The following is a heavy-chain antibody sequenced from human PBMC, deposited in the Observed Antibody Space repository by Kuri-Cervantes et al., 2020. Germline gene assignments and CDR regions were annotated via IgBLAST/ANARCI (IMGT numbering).Heavy chain of an antibody. CDR2: ISSSSSYI. CDR1: GFTFSSYS. CDR3: ARPGPLRYFD. Sequence: GESLKISCAASGFTFSSYSMNWVRQAPGKGLEWVSSISSSSSYIYYADSAKGRFTISRDNAKNSLYLQMNSLRAEDTAVYYCARPGPLRYFDWGQGTLVTVSS. D-gene: IGHD3-9*01. J-gene: IGHJ4*02. V-gene: IGHV3-21*01.